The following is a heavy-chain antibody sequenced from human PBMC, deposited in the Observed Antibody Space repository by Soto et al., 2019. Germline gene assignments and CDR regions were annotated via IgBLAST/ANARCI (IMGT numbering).Heavy chain of an antibody. V-gene: IGHV4-59*01. D-gene: IGHD6-19*01. Sequence: PSETLSLTCAVSGASISTNYWNWIRQPPGRGLEWIGYIWDSGNSNYNPSLKSRATISVDTSKEFSLILSSVTAADTAMYYCARGKQWLAFDSWGQGTLVTVSS. J-gene: IGHJ4*02. CDR3: ARGKQWLAFDS. CDR1: GASISTNY. CDR2: IWDSGNS.